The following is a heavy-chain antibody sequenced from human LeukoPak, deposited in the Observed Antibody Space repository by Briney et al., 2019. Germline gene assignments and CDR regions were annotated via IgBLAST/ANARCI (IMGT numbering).Heavy chain of an antibody. V-gene: IGHV3-33*01. CDR2: IWYDGSNK. D-gene: IGHD2-2*01. CDR3: ARGGGIVVVPAAIPHYYYGMDV. Sequence: GGSLRLSCAASGFTFSSYGMHWVRQAPGKGLEWVAVIWYDGSNKYYADSVKGRFTISRDNSKNTLYLQMNSLRAEDTAVYYCARGGGIVVVPAAIPHYYYGMDVWGQGTTVTVSS. CDR1: GFTFSSYG. J-gene: IGHJ6*02.